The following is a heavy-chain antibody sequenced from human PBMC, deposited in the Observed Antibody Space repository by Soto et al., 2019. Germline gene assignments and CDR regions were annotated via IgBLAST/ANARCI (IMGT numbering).Heavy chain of an antibody. D-gene: IGHD3-22*01. J-gene: IGHJ2*01. V-gene: IGHV1-18*01. Sequence: AAVKVSCKASGYTFTNYGVTWGRQAPGQGLEWMGWISANNGKTNYAEEFQDRVTMTTDTSTSTAYMELSSLRSDDTAVYYCARDTHSYEVGRSFRDFDLPGPAPMVTVSS. CDR2: ISANNGKT. CDR3: ARDTHSYEVGRSFRDFDL. CDR1: GYTFTNYG.